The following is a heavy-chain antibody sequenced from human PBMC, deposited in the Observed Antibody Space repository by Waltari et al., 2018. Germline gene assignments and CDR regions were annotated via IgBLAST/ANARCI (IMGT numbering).Heavy chain of an antibody. CDR3: ASVPLYYYDSSGYS. D-gene: IGHD3-22*01. Sequence: QLQLQESGPGLVKPSETLSHTCTVSGGSISSSSYYWGWIRQPPGKGLEWIGSIYYSGSTYYNPSLKSRVTISVDTSKNQFSLKLSSVTAADTAVYYCASVPLYYYDSSGYSWGQGTLVTVSS. CDR1: GGSISSSSYY. V-gene: IGHV4-39*07. CDR2: IYYSGST. J-gene: IGHJ4*02.